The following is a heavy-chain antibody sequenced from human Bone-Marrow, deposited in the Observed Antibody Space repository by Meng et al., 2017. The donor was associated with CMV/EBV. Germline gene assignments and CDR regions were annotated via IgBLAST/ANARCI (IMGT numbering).Heavy chain of an antibody. CDR2: ISWNSGSI. V-gene: IGHV3-9*01. Sequence: SLKISCAVSGFTFDDYAMYWVRQAPGKGLEWVSGISWNSGSIGYADSVKGRFVISRDNAKNSLYLQMNSLRGEDTALYYCAKDHAASYYYNAMDVWGQGTTVTVSS. D-gene: IGHD2-15*01. J-gene: IGHJ6*02. CDR3: AKDHAASYYYNAMDV. CDR1: GFTFDDYA.